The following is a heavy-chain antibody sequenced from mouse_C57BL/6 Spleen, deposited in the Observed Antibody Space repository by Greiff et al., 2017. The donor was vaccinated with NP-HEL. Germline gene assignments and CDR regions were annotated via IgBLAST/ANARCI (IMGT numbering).Heavy chain of an antibody. CDR1: GFTFSNYW. CDR2: IRLKSDNYAT. J-gene: IGHJ3*01. V-gene: IGHV6-3*01. CDR3: TAGNYEGFAY. D-gene: IGHD2-1*01. Sequence: EVKLMESGGGLVQPGGSMKLSCVASGFTFSNYWMNWVRQSPEKGLEWVAQIRLKSDNYATHYAESVKGRFTISRDDSKSSVYLQMNNLRAEDTGSYYCTAGNYEGFAYWGQRTLVTVSA.